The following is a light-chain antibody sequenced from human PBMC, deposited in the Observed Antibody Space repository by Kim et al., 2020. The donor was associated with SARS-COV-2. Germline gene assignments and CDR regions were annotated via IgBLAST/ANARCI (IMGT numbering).Light chain of an antibody. J-gene: IGLJ1*01. CDR1: SSGVGGYKY. Sequence: QSHTIACTGTSSGVGGYKYVSCYQQHPGNAPKLVIYEVGNRPSGVSIRFSGSKSGNTASLTISGLQAEDEADYYCSSYIRGSTNYVFGTGTKVTVL. V-gene: IGLV2-14*01. CDR3: SSYIRGSTNYV. CDR2: EVG.